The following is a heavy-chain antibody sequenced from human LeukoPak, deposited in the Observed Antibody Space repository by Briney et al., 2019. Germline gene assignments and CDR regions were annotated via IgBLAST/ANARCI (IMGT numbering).Heavy chain of an antibody. Sequence: PSETLSLTCAVYGGSFSGYYWSWIRQPPGKGLEWIGYIYYSGSTNYNPSLKSRVTISVDTSKNQFSLKLSSVTAADTAVYYCARESEGYYDILTGYYRANDAFDIWGQGTMVTVSS. D-gene: IGHD3-9*01. V-gene: IGHV4-59*01. CDR2: IYYSGST. CDR1: GGSFSGYY. J-gene: IGHJ3*02. CDR3: ARESEGYYDILTGYYRANDAFDI.